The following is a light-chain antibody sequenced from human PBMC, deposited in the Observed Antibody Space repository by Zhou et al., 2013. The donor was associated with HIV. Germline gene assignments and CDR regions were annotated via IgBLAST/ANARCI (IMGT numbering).Light chain of an antibody. CDR2: KAS. V-gene: IGKV1-5*03. Sequence: IVITQSPPSLSASTGDRVTITCRASQSISSWLAWYQQKPGKAPELLIQKASNLENGVPSRFSGTGSGTEFTLTISSLQPDDSATYYCQQYNVFWTFGQGTKVEIK. J-gene: IGKJ1*01. CDR3: QQYNVFWT. CDR1: QSISSW.